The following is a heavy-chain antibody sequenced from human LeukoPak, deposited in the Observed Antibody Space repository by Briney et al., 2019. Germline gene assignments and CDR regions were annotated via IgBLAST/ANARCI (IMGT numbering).Heavy chain of an antibody. D-gene: IGHD2-21*02. CDR1: GFRFSSNY. J-gene: IGHJ1*01. Sequence: PGGSLRLSSAASGFRFSSNYMSWVRQAPGKGLEWGSVIYGGGSTYYADSVKGRFTISRDNSKNTLYLQMKSLRAEDTAVYYCARTDETAPAEDFQHWGQGTLVTVSS. V-gene: IGHV3-53*01. CDR3: ARTDETAPAEDFQH. CDR2: IYGGGST.